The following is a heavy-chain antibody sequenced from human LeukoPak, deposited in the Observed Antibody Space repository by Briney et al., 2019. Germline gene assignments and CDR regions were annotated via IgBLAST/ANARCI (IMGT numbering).Heavy chain of an antibody. CDR1: GFTFRAYW. CDR3: AKPGRDILDPTYFDD. Sequence: GGSLRLSCAASGFTFRAYWMSWVRQAPGKGLEWVANIKQDGSEKYYVDSVRGRFTISRDNAKNSLYLQMNSLRVEDTAVYYCAKPGRDILDPTYFDDWGQGTLVTVSS. CDR2: IKQDGSEK. J-gene: IGHJ4*02. V-gene: IGHV3-7*01. D-gene: IGHD5-12*01.